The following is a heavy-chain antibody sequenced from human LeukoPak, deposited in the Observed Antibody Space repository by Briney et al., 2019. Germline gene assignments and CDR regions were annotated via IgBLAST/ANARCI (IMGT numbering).Heavy chain of an antibody. Sequence: SKTLSLTCTVSGGSISSSSYYWGWIRQPAGKGLEWIGRIYTSGSTNYNPSLKSRVTISVDTSKNQFSLKLSSVTAADTAVYYCARDLPLSPTLYDYFDLWGRGTLVTVSS. J-gene: IGHJ2*01. CDR2: IYTSGST. V-gene: IGHV4-61*02. D-gene: IGHD2/OR15-2a*01. CDR1: GGSISSSSYY. CDR3: ARDLPLSPTLYDYFDL.